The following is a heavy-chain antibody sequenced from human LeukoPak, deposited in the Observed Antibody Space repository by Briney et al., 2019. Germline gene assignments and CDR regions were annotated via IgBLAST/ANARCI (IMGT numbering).Heavy chain of an antibody. J-gene: IGHJ4*02. CDR2: IYPGDSDT. Sequence: GESLKISCKSSGYSFTSYWIGWVRQMPGKGLEWMGIIYPGDSDTRYSPSFQGQVTISADKSISTAYLQWSSLKASDTAMYYCARLYYYDSSGYVPGFDYWGQGTLVTVSS. CDR1: GYSFTSYW. V-gene: IGHV5-51*01. CDR3: ARLYYYDSSGYVPGFDY. D-gene: IGHD3-22*01.